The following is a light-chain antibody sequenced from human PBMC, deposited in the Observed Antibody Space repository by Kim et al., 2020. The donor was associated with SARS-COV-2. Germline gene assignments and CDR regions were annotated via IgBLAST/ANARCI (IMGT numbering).Light chain of an antibody. V-gene: IGLV3-19*01. Sequence: VALGQTVRITCQGDSLRSYYASWYQQKPGQAPVLVIYGKNNRPSGIPDRFSGSSSGNIASLTITGAQAEDEADYYCNSRDRSGNHPFGGGTQLTVL. CDR1: SLRSYY. J-gene: IGLJ2*01. CDR2: GKN. CDR3: NSRDRSGNHP.